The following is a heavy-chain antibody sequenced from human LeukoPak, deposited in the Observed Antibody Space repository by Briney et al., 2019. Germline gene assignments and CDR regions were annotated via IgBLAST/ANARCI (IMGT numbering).Heavy chain of an antibody. Sequence: GASVKVSCKASGGTFSSYAISWVRQAPGQGLEWMGGIIPIFGTANYAQKFQGRVTMTTDKSTSTAYMELRSLRSDDTAVYYCARVADTVAPFYYYYMDVWGTGTTVTVSS. CDR1: GGTFSSYA. D-gene: IGHD5-12*01. J-gene: IGHJ6*03. CDR3: ARVADTVAPFYYYYMDV. V-gene: IGHV1-69*05. CDR2: IIPIFGTA.